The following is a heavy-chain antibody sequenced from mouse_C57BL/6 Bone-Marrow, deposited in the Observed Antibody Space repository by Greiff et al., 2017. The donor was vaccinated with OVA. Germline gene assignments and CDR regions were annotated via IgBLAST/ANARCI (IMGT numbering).Heavy chain of an antibody. Sequence: QVQLQQSGAELAKPGASVKLSCKASGYTFTSYWMHWVKQRPGQGLEWIGYINPSSGYTKYNQKFKDKAPLTADKSSSTAYMQLSSLTYEDSAVYYCAETAQAREGFAYWGQGTLVTVSA. D-gene: IGHD3-2*02. CDR2: INPSSGYT. CDR1: GYTFTSYW. J-gene: IGHJ3*01. V-gene: IGHV1-7*01. CDR3: AETAQAREGFAY.